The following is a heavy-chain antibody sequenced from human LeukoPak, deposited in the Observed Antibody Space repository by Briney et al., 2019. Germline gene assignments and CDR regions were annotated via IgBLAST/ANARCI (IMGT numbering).Heavy chain of an antibody. D-gene: IGHD2-21*02. CDR2: TRNKANSYTT. J-gene: IGHJ4*02. CDR1: GFTFSDHY. Sequence: PGGSLRLSCAASGFTFSDHYMDWVRQAPGKGLEWVGRTRNKANSYTTEYAASVKGRFTISRDDSKNSLYLQMNNLRAEDTAVYYCARPAYCGGNCYYFPDYWGLGTLVTVSS. CDR3: ARPAYCGGNCYYFPDY. V-gene: IGHV3-72*01.